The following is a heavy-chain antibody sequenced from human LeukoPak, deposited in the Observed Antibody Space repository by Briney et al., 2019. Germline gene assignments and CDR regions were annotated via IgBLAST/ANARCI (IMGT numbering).Heavy chain of an antibody. CDR3: ARDSRHYYSGAFDI. CDR2: ISSSSSTI. CDR1: GFTFSSFA. D-gene: IGHD2-21*01. V-gene: IGHV3-48*01. J-gene: IGHJ3*02. Sequence: PGGSLRLSCEAFGFTFSSFAMGWVRQAPGKGLEWVSYISSSSSTIYYADSVKGRFTISRDNAKDSLYLQMNSLRAEDTAVYYCARDSRHYYSGAFDIWGQGTMVTVSS.